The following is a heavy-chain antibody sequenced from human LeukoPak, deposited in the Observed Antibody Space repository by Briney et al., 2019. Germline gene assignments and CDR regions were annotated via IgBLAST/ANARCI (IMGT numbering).Heavy chain of an antibody. CDR2: IYFSGST. CDR3: TRHSIYGDYDDY. J-gene: IGHJ4*02. D-gene: IGHD4-17*01. CDR1: GGSMSSYY. V-gene: IGHV4-59*08. Sequence: SETLSLTCTVSGGSMSSYYWSWIRQPPGKGLEWIGYIYFSGSTNYNPSLKSRVTISVDTSKNQFSLKLSSVTAADTAVYYCTRHSIYGDYDDYWGQGTLVTVSS.